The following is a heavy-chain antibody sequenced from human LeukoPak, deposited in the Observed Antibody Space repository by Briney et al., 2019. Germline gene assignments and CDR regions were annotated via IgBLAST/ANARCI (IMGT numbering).Heavy chain of an antibody. Sequence: SETLSLTCTVSGGSISSYYWSWIRQPAGKGLEWIGRIYTSGSTNYSPSLKSRVTMSVDTSKNQFSLKLSSVTAADTAVYYCARIRNSSGWPTFFDYWGQGTLVTVSS. CDR2: IYTSGST. V-gene: IGHV4-4*07. CDR3: ARIRNSSGWPTFFDY. J-gene: IGHJ4*02. D-gene: IGHD6-19*01. CDR1: GGSISSYY.